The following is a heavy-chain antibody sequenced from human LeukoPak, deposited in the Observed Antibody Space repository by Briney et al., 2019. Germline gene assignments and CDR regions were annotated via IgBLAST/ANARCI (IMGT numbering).Heavy chain of an antibody. V-gene: IGHV4-59*01. CDR3: ARDRVRRNYYDSSGDAFDI. CDR1: GASLRSYY. D-gene: IGHD3-22*01. CDR2: VSYGGVT. J-gene: IGHJ3*02. Sequence: SETLSLTCTVSGASLRSYYWSWIRQPPGKELEWIGYVSYGGVTNYNPSLKSRVTISIDTSKNQFSLKLSSVTAADTAVYYCARDRVRRNYYDSSGDAFDIWGQGTMVTVSS.